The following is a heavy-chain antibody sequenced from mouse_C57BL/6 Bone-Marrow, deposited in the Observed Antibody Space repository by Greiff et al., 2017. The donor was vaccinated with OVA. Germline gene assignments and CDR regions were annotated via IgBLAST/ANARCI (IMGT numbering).Heavy chain of an antibody. D-gene: IGHD1-1*01. CDR3: ARRRIYYYGSSRYWYFDV. J-gene: IGHJ1*03. CDR1: GFTFSDYG. V-gene: IGHV5-15*01. Sequence: EVMLVESGGGLVQPGGSLKLSCAASGFTFSDYGMAWVRQAPRKGPGWVAFISNLDYSIYYADTVTGRFPISRENAKNTLYLAMSSLRSEDTAMYYCARRRIYYYGSSRYWYFDVWGTGTTVTVSS. CDR2: ISNLDYSI.